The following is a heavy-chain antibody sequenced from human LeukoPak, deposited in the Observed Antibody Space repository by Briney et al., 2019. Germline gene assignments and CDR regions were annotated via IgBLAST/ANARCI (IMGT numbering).Heavy chain of an antibody. CDR1: GYTFTSYG. V-gene: IGHV1-18*01. CDR3: ARTYYYESSGYYHYFDY. D-gene: IGHD3-22*01. CDR2: ISAYNGNT. J-gene: IGHJ4*02. Sequence: ASVKVSCKASGYTFTSYGINWVRQAPGQGLEWMGWISAYNGNTNYPQKLQGRVTMTTDTSTSTAYMELRSLRSDDTAVYYCARTYYYESSGYYHYFDYWGQGTLVTVSS.